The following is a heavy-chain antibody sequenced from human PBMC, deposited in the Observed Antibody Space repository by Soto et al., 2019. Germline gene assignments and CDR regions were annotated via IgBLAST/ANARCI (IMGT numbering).Heavy chain of an antibody. Sequence: ASVKVSCKASGYTFTSYYRHWVRQAPGQGLEWMGIINPSGGSTSYAQKFQGRVTMTRDTSTSTVYMELSSLRSEDTAVYYCARDHGGSYYPQVFDYWGQGTLVTVSS. D-gene: IGHD1-26*01. CDR2: INPSGGST. CDR1: GYTFTSYY. J-gene: IGHJ4*02. V-gene: IGHV1-46*01. CDR3: ARDHGGSYYPQVFDY.